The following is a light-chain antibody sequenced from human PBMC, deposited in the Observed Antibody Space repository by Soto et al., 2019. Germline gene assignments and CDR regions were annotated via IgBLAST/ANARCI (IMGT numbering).Light chain of an antibody. Sequence: DIQMTQSPSSLSASVGDRVTITCRASQSISSYLNWYQQKPGKAPKLLIYAASSLQSGVPSRFSGSGSGTAFTLTISSLQPEDFATYYCQQSYSTPYTVGQGTKLEIK. CDR3: QQSYSTPYT. CDR2: AAS. V-gene: IGKV1-39*01. J-gene: IGKJ2*01. CDR1: QSISSY.